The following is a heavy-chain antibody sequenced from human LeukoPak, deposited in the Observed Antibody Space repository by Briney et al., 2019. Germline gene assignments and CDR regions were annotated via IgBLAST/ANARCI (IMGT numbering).Heavy chain of an antibody. J-gene: IGHJ5*02. CDR2: IYYSGST. CDR1: GGSISSGGYY. CDR3: ARLSIAVAGRGFDP. Sequence: SETLSLTCTVSGGSISSGGYYWSRIRQHPGKGLEWIGYIYYSGSTYYNPSLKSRVTISVDTSKNQFSLKLISVTAADTAVYYCARLSIAVAGRGFDPWGQGTLVTV. D-gene: IGHD6-19*01. V-gene: IGHV4-31*03.